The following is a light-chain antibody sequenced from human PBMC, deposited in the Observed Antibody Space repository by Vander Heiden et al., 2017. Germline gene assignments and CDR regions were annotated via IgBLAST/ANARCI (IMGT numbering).Light chain of an antibody. J-gene: IGKJ4*01. CDR2: DAS. Sequence: DIQMTQSTSSLSASVGDRVTITCQASHDISNHLNWYQQKPGKAPKLLIYDASNLETEVPSRFSGGGSGTDFTFTISSLQPEDIATYYCQQYNTLLTFGGGTKVEIK. CDR1: HDISNH. V-gene: IGKV1-33*01. CDR3: QQYNTLLT.